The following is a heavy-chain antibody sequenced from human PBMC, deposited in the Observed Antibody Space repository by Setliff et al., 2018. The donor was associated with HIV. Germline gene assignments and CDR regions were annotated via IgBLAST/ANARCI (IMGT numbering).Heavy chain of an antibody. J-gene: IGHJ3*02. D-gene: IGHD3-16*01. CDR2: IYYSGNT. V-gene: IGHV4-31*03. CDR1: GDSINSGGYY. CDR3: ARGGGIRDAFDI. Sequence: PSETLSLTCTVSGDSINSGGYYWTWIRQHPGRGLEWLGYIYYSGNTSYGPSLKSRLTISLDTSENQFSVQLTSVTAADTAVYFCARGGGIRDAFDIWGQGTLVTVSS.